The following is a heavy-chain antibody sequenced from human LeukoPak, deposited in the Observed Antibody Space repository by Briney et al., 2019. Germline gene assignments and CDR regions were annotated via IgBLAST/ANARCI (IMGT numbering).Heavy chain of an antibody. CDR3: ARHGASMNYFDY. J-gene: IGHJ4*02. D-gene: IGHD3-16*01. CDR1: GGSISSSSYD. CDR2: IYYSGST. Sequence: PSQTLSLTCTVAGGSISSSSYDWGWIRQPPGKGLEGIGRIYYSGSTYYNPSLKSRVTISVDTSKNQFSPKLSSVTAAATAVYYCARHGASMNYFDYWGQGTLVTVSS. V-gene: IGHV4-39*01.